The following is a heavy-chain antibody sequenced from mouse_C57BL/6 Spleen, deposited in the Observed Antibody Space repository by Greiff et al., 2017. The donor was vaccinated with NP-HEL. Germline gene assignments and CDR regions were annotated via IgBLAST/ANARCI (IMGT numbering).Heavy chain of an antibody. CDR1: GYTFTSYW. CDR2: IDPTGGGT. Sequence: QVQLQQPGAELVKPGASVKLSCKASGYTFTSYWMHWVKQRPGRGLEWIGRIDPTGGGTKYNEKFKSKATLTVDKPSSTAYMQLSSLTSEDSAVYYCARSGDYYGRGFAYWGQGTLVTVSA. D-gene: IGHD1-1*01. J-gene: IGHJ3*01. CDR3: ARSGDYYGRGFAY. V-gene: IGHV1-72*01.